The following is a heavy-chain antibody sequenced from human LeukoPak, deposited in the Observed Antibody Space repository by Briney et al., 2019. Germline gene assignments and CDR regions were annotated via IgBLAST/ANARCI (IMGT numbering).Heavy chain of an antibody. Sequence: SETLSLTCTVSGGTISSYYRSWIRQPPGKGLEWIGYIYYSGSTNYNPSLKSRVTITVDTSKNQFSLKLSSVTAADTTVYYCARGPDFDWYYYFDYWGQGTLVTVSS. CDR1: GGTISSYY. V-gene: IGHV4-59*08. J-gene: IGHJ4*02. D-gene: IGHD3-9*01. CDR3: ARGPDFDWYYYFDY. CDR2: IYYSGST.